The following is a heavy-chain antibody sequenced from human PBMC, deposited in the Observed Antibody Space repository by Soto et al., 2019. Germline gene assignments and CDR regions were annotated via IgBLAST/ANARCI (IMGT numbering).Heavy chain of an antibody. Sequence: PSETLSLTCAVSGGSISSGGYSWSWIRQPPGKGLEWIGYIYHSGSTYYSPSFQGQVTISADKSISTAYLQWSSLKASDTAMYYCARLGAFGVVMEAGFDPWGQGTLVTVSS. CDR1: GGSISSGGYS. V-gene: IGHV4-30-2*01. D-gene: IGHD3-3*01. J-gene: IGHJ5*02. CDR3: ARLGAFGVVMEAGFDP. CDR2: IYHSGST.